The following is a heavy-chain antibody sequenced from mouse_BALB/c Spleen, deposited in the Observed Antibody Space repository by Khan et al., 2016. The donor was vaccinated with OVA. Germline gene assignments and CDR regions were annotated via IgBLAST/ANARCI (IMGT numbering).Heavy chain of an antibody. CDR2: IWGGGGT. D-gene: IGHD2-14*01. CDR3: ARAYYRYDGYYAMDY. Sequence: VQLQQSGPGLVAPSQSPSITCTVSGFSLSRYNIHWVRQPPGKGLEWLGMIWGGGGTDYNSTLKIRLSISKDNSKSQVFLKMNSLQTDDTAMYYCARAYYRYDGYYAMDYWGQGTSVTVSS. V-gene: IGHV2-6-4*01. CDR1: GFSLSRYN. J-gene: IGHJ4*01.